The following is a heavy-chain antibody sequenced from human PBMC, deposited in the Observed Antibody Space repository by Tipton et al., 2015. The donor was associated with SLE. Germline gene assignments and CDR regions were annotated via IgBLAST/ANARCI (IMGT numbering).Heavy chain of an antibody. V-gene: IGHV3-7*03. CDR2: IKQDGSEK. D-gene: IGHD6-13*01. Sequence: SLRLSCAASGFTFSSYSMNWVRQAPGKGLEWVANIKQDGSEKYYVDSVKGRFTISRDNAKNSLYLQMNSLRAEDTAVYYCAREIAADQHWGQGTLVTVSS. CDR3: AREIAADQH. J-gene: IGHJ1*01. CDR1: GFTFSSYS.